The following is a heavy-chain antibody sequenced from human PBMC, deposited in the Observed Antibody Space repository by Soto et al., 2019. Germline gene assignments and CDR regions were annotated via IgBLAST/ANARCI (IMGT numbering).Heavy chain of an antibody. Sequence: GGSLRLSCAASGFTFSSFAMTWVRQAPGKGLEWVSVISGSGGTIYHADSVKGRFTISRDNSKNTLYLQMNNLRADDTGVYYCAKYCTAASCSVRYGMDVWGQGTTVTVSS. D-gene: IGHD2-15*01. CDR1: GFTFSSFA. CDR3: AKYCTAASCSVRYGMDV. CDR2: ISGSGGTI. J-gene: IGHJ6*02. V-gene: IGHV3-23*01.